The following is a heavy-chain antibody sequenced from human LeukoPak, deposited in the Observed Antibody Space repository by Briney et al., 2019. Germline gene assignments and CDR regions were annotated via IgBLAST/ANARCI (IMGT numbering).Heavy chain of an antibody. CDR2: IFTGRDI. CDR3: ARDKPGIAAPDV. Sequence: GGTLRLSCAASGFTFSSYTRNWIRQAPGKGLEWVSSIFTGRDINYADSVKGRFTISVDSARNPLYLQMNSLRAEDTAVYYCARDKPGIAAPDVWGKGATVTVSS. V-gene: IGHV3-21*01. D-gene: IGHD6-13*01. CDR1: GFTFSSYT. J-gene: IGHJ6*04.